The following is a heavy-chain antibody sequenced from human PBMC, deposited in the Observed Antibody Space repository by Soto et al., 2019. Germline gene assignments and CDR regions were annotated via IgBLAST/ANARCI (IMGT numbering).Heavy chain of an antibody. V-gene: IGHV4-59*01. Sequence: NLPETLSLTCTVSGGSISSYYWSWIRQPPGKGLEWIGYIYYSGSTNYNPSLESRFTISVDTSKNQFSLKLTSVTAADTAVYYCARHKGSSSWYPFEYCGRGALVNVSS. CDR3: ARHKGSSSWYPFEY. CDR1: GGSISSYY. CDR2: IYYSGST. J-gene: IGHJ4*02. D-gene: IGHD6-13*01.